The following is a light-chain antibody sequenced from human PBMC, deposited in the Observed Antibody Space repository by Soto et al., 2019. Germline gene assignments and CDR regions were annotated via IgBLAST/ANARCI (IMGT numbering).Light chain of an antibody. CDR2: GAS. J-gene: IGKJ3*01. CDR3: QQYGSSPRIT. V-gene: IGKV3-20*01. CDR1: QSVSSSY. Sequence: EIVLTQSPGTLSLSPGERATLSCRASQSVSSSYLAWYQQKPGQAPRLLIYGASSRATGIPDRFSGSGSGTDFTLTISRLEPEDFAVYYCQQYGSSPRITFGPGTKV.